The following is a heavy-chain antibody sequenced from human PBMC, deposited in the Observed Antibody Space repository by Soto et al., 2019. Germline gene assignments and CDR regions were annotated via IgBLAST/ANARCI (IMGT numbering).Heavy chain of an antibody. J-gene: IGHJ6*02. CDR2: ISSSGGNT. CDR3: AKNGASSKTWYMWYYALDV. CDR1: GFTFIDYA. D-gene: IGHD6-13*01. V-gene: IGHV3-23*01. Sequence: PGGSLRLSCAASGFTFIDYAMTWVRQAPGKGLEWVSGISSSGGNTYYADSVKGRFTITRDNSKNTLSLQMDSLRAEDTAVYYCAKNGASSKTWYMWYYALDVWGQGTTVTVSS.